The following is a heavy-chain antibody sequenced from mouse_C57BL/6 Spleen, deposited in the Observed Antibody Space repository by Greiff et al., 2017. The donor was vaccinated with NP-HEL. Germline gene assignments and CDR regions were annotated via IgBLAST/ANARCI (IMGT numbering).Heavy chain of an antibody. CDR1: GFSLTSYG. V-gene: IGHV2-5*01. Sequence: QVQLQQSGPGLVQPSQSLSITCTVSGFSLTSYGVHWVRQSPGKGLEWLGVIWRGGSTDYNAAFMSRLSITKDNSKSQVFFKMNSLQADDTAIYYCAKNNDYTSFYFDYWGQGTTLTVSS. D-gene: IGHD2-4*01. CDR2: IWRGGST. J-gene: IGHJ2*01. CDR3: AKNNDYTSFYFDY.